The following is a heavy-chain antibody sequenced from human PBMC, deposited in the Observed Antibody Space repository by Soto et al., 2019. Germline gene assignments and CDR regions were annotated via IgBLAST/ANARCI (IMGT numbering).Heavy chain of an antibody. Sequence: SVKVSCKASAGTFSSYAISWVRQAPGQGLEWMGGIIPIFGTANYAQKFQGRVTITADESTSTAYMELSSLRSEDTAVYYCARAIMYYYDSSGSVVSYYGMDVWGQGTTVTVSS. J-gene: IGHJ6*02. D-gene: IGHD3-22*01. CDR2: IIPIFGTA. CDR3: ARAIMYYYDSSGSVVSYYGMDV. CDR1: AGTFSSYA. V-gene: IGHV1-69*13.